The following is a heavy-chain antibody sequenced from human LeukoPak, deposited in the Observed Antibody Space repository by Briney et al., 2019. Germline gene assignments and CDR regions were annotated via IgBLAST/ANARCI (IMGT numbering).Heavy chain of an antibody. CDR3: TRHLSDY. CDR1: GFTFSTFS. CDR2: ISGSGSDI. V-gene: IGHV3-21*01. J-gene: IGHJ4*02. Sequence: GGSLRLSCAASGFTFSTFSMNWVRQTPGKGLEWVSAISGSGSDIYYADSVKGRFTISRDNPKRSLYLQMNSLRAEDTAVYYCTRHLSDYWGQGTLVTVSS.